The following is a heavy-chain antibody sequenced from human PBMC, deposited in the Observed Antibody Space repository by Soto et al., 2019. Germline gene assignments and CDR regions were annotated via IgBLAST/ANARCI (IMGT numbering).Heavy chain of an antibody. J-gene: IGHJ6*03. CDR3: ARVPDCSSTSCYNYYYYMDV. CDR1: SGSISSSNW. V-gene: IGHV4-4*02. CDR2: IYHSGST. D-gene: IGHD2-2*02. Sequence: SETLSLTCAVSSGSISSSNWWSWVRQPPGKGLEWIGEIYHSGSTNYNPSLKSRVTMSVDKSKNQFSLKLSSVTAADTAVYYCARVPDCSSTSCYNYYYYMDVWGKGTTVTVSS.